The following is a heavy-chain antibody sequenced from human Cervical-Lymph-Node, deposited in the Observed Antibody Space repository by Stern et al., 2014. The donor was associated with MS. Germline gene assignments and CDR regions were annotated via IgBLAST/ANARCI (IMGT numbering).Heavy chain of an antibody. CDR3: ARAKGRFDGDYVMFDY. D-gene: IGHD4-17*01. CDR2: IYYSGSN. CDR1: GGSISGYY. J-gene: IGHJ4*02. V-gene: IGHV4-59*01. Sequence: QVQLQESGPGLVKPSETLSLTCTVSGGSISGYYCIWIRQPPGKGLEWIGYIYYSGSNDYNPSLKSRASISVDTSKNQFYLKLSSVTPADTAVYYCARAKGRFDGDYVMFDYWGQGTLVTVSS.